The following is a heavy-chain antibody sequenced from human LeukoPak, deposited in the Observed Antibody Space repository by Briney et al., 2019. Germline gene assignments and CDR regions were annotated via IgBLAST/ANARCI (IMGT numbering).Heavy chain of an antibody. CDR1: GFTFSSYG. CDR3: AKDQGWLQLTYYFDY. D-gene: IGHD5-24*01. V-gene: IGHV3-33*06. CDR2: IWYDGSNK. J-gene: IGHJ4*02. Sequence: HTGRSLRRSCAASGFTFSSYGMHWVRQAPGKGLEWVAVIWYDGSNKYYADSVKGRFTISRDNSKNTLYLQMNSLRAEDTAVYYCAKDQGWLQLTYYFDYWGQGTLVTVSS.